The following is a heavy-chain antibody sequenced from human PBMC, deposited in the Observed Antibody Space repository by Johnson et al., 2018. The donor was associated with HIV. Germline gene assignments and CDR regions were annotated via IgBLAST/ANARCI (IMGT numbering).Heavy chain of an antibody. D-gene: IGHD6-13*01. J-gene: IGHJ3*02. CDR3: ARDRLYYGSSWYEESNAFDI. CDR2: ISWNSGSI. CDR1: GFTFDDYA. V-gene: IGHV3-9*01. Sequence: VQLVESGGGLVQPGRSLRLSCAASGFTFDDYAMHWVRQAPGKGLEWVSGISWNSGSIGYADSVKGRFTISRDNAKNSLYLQMNSLRADDTALYYCARDRLYYGSSWYEESNAFDIWGQGTMVTVSS.